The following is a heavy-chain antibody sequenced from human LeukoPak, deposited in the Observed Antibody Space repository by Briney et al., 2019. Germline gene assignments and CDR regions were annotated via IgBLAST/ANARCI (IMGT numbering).Heavy chain of an antibody. CDR2: ISYDGSNK. CDR1: GFTFSSYG. D-gene: IGHD3-3*01. J-gene: IGHJ4*02. CDR3: AKSSHYDFWSGYRYFDY. V-gene: IGHV3-30*18. Sequence: GRSLRLSCAASGFTFSSYGMHWVSQAPGKGLEWVAVISYDGSNKYYGDSVKGLFTISRDNSKNTLYLQMNSLRAEDTAVYYCAKSSHYDFWSGYRYFDYWGQGTLVTVSS.